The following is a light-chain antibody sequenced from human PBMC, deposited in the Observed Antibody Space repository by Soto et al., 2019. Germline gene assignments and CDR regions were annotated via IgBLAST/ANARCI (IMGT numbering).Light chain of an antibody. V-gene: IGKV3-11*01. CDR3: QQSYSPVRNI. CDR2: GAS. CDR1: QSVSNS. Sequence: EIVLTQSPATLSLSPGERATLSCRASQSVSNSLAWYQQKPGQAPRLLIYGASSLESGVPSRFSGRGSGTDFTLTITSLQPEDFATYYCQQSYSPVRNIFGQGTKLEI. J-gene: IGKJ2*01.